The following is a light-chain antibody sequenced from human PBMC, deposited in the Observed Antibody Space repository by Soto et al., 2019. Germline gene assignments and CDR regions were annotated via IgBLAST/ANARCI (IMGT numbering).Light chain of an antibody. V-gene: IGLV2-14*01. Sequence: QSVLTQPASVSGSPGQSITISCTGTSSDVGGYNYVSWYQQHPGKAPKLMIYDASNRPSGVSNRFSGSKSGNTASLTISGLQAEDEADYYCSSYTSSSTRGVFGGGTKLTVL. CDR3: SSYTSSSTRGV. CDR1: SSDVGGYNY. J-gene: IGLJ2*01. CDR2: DAS.